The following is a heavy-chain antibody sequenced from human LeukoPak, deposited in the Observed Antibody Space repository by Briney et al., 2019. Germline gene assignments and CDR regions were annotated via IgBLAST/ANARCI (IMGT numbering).Heavy chain of an antibody. D-gene: IGHD3-10*01. Sequence: SETLSLTCTVSGGSISSSSYYWGWIRQPPGKGLEWIGSIYYSGSTYYNPSLKSRVTISVDTSKNQFSLKLSSVTAADTAVYYCARDGKPVYYGSGSYSFDYWGQGTLVTVSS. V-gene: IGHV4-39*07. CDR1: GGSISSSSYY. CDR3: ARDGKPVYYGSGSYSFDY. CDR2: IYYSGST. J-gene: IGHJ4*02.